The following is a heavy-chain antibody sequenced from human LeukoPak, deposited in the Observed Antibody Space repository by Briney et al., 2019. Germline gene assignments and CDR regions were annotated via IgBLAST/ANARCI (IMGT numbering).Heavy chain of an antibody. Sequence: GGSLRLSCTASGFIFDTHTLTWVRQAPGKGLEWVASISGSGDSTNYGDSVKGRFTISRDNFKRSVHLEMSNLRADDTAMYYCVRRAAVRGMDFWGLGTTVIVSS. CDR1: GFIFDTHT. V-gene: IGHV3-23*01. J-gene: IGHJ6*02. CDR2: ISGSGDST. D-gene: IGHD1-14*01. CDR3: VRRAAVRGMDF.